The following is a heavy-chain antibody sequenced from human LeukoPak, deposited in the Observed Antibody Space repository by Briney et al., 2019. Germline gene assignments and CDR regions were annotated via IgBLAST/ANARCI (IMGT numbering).Heavy chain of an antibody. D-gene: IGHD5-12*01. CDR2: ISGSGGST. CDR1: GFTFSSYG. Sequence: PGGTLRLSCAASGFTFSSYGMSWVRQAPGKGLEWVSGISGSGGSTYYADSVKGRFTISRDDSKNTLYLQMKNLRAEDTAVYYCAKDGAWLRFDDWGQGILVTVSS. J-gene: IGHJ4*02. CDR3: AKDGAWLRFDD. V-gene: IGHV3-23*01.